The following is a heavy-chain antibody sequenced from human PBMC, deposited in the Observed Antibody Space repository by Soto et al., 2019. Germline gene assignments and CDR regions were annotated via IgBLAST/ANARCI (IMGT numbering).Heavy chain of an antibody. CDR2: MNAGNGT. V-gene: IGHV1-3*01. J-gene: IGHJ1*01. D-gene: IGHD3-22*01. CDR1: GYTFSSYV. CDR3: AITMIVGRYFHH. Sequence: QVQLVQSGAEVKKPGASVKVSCKASGYTFSSYVMHWVRQAPGQRLEWMGWMNAGNGTKYSQKFQGRXXIXRXISASTAYMELSSLRSEDTAVYYCAITMIVGRYFHHWGQGTLVTVSP.